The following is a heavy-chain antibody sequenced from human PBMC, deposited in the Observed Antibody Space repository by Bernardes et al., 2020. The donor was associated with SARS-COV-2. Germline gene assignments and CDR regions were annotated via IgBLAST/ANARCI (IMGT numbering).Heavy chain of an antibody. Sequence: SEPLSLTCAVSGGSITGSNYYWGWLRQPPGKGLEWIASMYSSGNTYYNPSLRSRVSKAVDPSKNQFSLRLTSVTAADTAVYYCAGSSCGRDCYIGGLRSWDYGMDVWGQGTTVTVSS. CDR3: AGSSCGRDCYIGGLRSWDYGMDV. CDR1: GGSITGSNYY. D-gene: IGHD2-21*02. J-gene: IGHJ6*02. V-gene: IGHV4-39*01. CDR2: MYSSGNT.